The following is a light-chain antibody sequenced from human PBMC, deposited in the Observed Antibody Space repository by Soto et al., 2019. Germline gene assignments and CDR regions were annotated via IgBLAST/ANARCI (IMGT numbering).Light chain of an antibody. CDR1: QDISNY. CDR2: DAS. CDR3: QQYDNLWT. V-gene: IGKV1-33*01. Sequence: DIQMTQSTSSLSASVGDRVTITCQASQDISNYLNWYQQKPGKAPKLLIYDASNLETGVPSRFSGSGSGTDFTFTISSLQPEDIATYYCQQYDNLWTCGQGTKVDI. J-gene: IGKJ1*01.